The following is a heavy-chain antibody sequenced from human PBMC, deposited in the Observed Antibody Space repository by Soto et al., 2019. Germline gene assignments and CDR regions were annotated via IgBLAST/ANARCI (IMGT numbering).Heavy chain of an antibody. CDR3: ARVASVTMVRGVINRYCYYYYMDV. CDR1: GGSISSYY. Sequence: SETLSLTCTVSGGSISSYYWSWIRQPPGKGLERIGYIYYSGSTNYNPSLKSRVTISVDTSKNQFSLKLSSVTAADTAVYYCARVASVTMVRGVINRYCYYYYMDVWGKGTTVTVSS. D-gene: IGHD3-10*01. J-gene: IGHJ6*03. V-gene: IGHV4-59*01. CDR2: IYYSGST.